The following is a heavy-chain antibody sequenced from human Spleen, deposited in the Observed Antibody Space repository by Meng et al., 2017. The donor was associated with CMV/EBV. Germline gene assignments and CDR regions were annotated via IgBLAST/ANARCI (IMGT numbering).Heavy chain of an antibody. CDR1: GYSFASYW. J-gene: IGHJ4*02. CDR2: IYPGDSDT. Sequence: GESLKISCKGSGYSFASYWIAWVRQMPGKGLEWMGIIYPGDSDTRYSPSFEGQVTISADKSIRSAYLQWSSLKASDTAIYYCARHIRDCSSTSCHAEYWGQGTLVTVSS. D-gene: IGHD2-2*01. V-gene: IGHV5-51*01. CDR3: ARHIRDCSSTSCHAEY.